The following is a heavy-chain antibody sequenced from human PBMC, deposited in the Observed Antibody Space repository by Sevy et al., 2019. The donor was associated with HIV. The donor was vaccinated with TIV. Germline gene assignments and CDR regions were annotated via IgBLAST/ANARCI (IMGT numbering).Heavy chain of an antibody. CDR1: GYTFTGYY. Sequence: PSVKVSCKASGYTFTGYYMHWVRQAPGQGLEWMGWINPNSGGTNYAQKFQVRVTMTRDTSISTAYMELSRLRSDDTAVYYCAVGGGEASTYYYGMDVWGQGTTVTVSS. J-gene: IGHJ6*02. CDR3: AVGGGEASTYYYGMDV. CDR2: INPNSGGT. D-gene: IGHD3-10*01. V-gene: IGHV1-2*02.